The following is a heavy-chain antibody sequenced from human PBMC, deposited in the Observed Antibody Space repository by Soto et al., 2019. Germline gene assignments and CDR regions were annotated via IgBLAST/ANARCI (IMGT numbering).Heavy chain of an antibody. CDR1: GGTFSTYS. D-gene: IGHD2-15*01. CDR2: IIPMLGIA. Sequence: QVQLVQSGAEVKKPGSAVKVSCKDSGGTFSTYSMFWVRQAPGQGLEWMGRIIPMLGIANYAQKFQGRVTIHADKSTGTAYMELSSLRSEDTALYYCTIGSWSGVVFDIWGQGTMVTVSS. J-gene: IGHJ3*02. V-gene: IGHV1-69*02. CDR3: TIGSWSGVVFDI.